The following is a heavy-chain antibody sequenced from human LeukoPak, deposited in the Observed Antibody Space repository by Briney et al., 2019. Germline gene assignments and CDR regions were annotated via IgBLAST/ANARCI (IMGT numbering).Heavy chain of an antibody. J-gene: IGHJ4*02. V-gene: IGHV1-2*02. CDR1: GYTFTGNY. CDR2: INPNNGDT. D-gene: IGHD1-1*01. CDR3: ARATGSSDFDF. Sequence: ASVKVSCKPSGYTFTGNYLHWVRQAPGQGLKWMGWINPNNGDTNYAQEFQGRVTMTRVTSISTAYMELSGLRPDDTAVYYCARATGSSDFDFWGQGTLVTVSS.